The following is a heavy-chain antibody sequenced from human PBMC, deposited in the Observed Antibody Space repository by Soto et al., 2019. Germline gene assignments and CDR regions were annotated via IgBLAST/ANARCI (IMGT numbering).Heavy chain of an antibody. CDR1: GGSFSGYY. D-gene: IGHD3-10*01. CDR3: ARDLRYGEDYFDY. V-gene: IGHV4-34*01. J-gene: IGHJ4*02. Sequence: PSETRSLTCAVYGGSFSGYYWSWIRQPPGKGLEWIGEINHSGSTNYNPSLKSRVTISVDTSKNPFSLKLSSVTAADTAVYYCARDLRYGEDYFDYWGQGTLVTVSS. CDR2: INHSGST.